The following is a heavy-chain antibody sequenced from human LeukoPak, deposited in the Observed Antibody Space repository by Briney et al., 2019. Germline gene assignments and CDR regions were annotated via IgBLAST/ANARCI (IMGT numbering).Heavy chain of an antibody. V-gene: IGHV4-34*01. Sequence: PSETLSLTCAVSGGSFSGYYWSWIRQPPGKGLEWIGEINNSGSTNYNPSLKSRVTISVDTSKNQFSLKLSSVTAADTAVYYCARGNIVATPYYFEYWGQGTLVTVSS. CDR2: INNSGST. CDR3: ARGNIVATPYYFEY. J-gene: IGHJ4*02. CDR1: GGSFSGYY. D-gene: IGHD5-12*01.